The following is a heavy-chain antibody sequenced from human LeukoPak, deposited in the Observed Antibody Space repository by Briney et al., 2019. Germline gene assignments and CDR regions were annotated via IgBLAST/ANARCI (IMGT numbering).Heavy chain of an antibody. CDR1: GFSFSNHG. J-gene: IGHJ5*02. V-gene: IGHV3-33*01. D-gene: IGHD3-10*01. CDR3: ARDSYQDYYGRFDP. CDR2: IWDDGNNK. Sequence: GGSRRLSCAASGFSFSNHGMHWVRQAPGKRLEWVAVIWDDGNNKRYANSVNGRFTISRDNSENTLYLQMNGLTAEDTAMYYCARDSYQDYYGRFDPWGQGTLVIVSS.